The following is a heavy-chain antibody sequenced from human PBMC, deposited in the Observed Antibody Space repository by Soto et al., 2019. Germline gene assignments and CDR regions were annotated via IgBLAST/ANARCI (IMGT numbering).Heavy chain of an antibody. J-gene: IGHJ4*02. CDR1: GGTFSSYA. CDR2: IFPIFGTA. Sequence: QVQLVQSGAEVKKPGSSVNVSCKASGGTFSSYAISWVRQAPGQGLEWMGGIFPIFGTANYAQKFQGRVTLTADESTRTAYMVLSSLRSEDTAVYYCARLSVDTAMTVGDWGQGTLVTVSS. V-gene: IGHV1-69*01. D-gene: IGHD5-18*01. CDR3: ARLSVDTAMTVGD.